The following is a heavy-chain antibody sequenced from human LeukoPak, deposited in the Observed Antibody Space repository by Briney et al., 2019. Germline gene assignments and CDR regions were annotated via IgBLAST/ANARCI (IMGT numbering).Heavy chain of an antibody. CDR1: GFTFSNYW. CDR2: IKSDGSST. Sequence: GGSLRLSCAASGFTFSNYWMHWVRQAPGEALMWVSRIKSDGSSTTYADSVKGRFTISRDNAKNTLYLQMNSLRAEDTAVYYCSRDSLSSCGGDCYSGLDVWGQGTAVTVSS. CDR3: SRDSLSSCGGDCYSGLDV. J-gene: IGHJ6*02. D-gene: IGHD2-21*02. V-gene: IGHV3-74*01.